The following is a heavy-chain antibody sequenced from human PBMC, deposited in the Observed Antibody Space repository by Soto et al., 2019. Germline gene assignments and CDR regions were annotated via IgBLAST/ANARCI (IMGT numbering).Heavy chain of an antibody. CDR2: IYYSGST. CDR3: ARKRRGSSHYNWFDP. Sequence: QVQLQESGPGLVKPSQTLSLTCTVPGGSISSGDYYWSWIRQPPGKGLEWIGYIYYSGSTYYNPSLKSRVTISVDTSKNQFSLKLSSVTAADTAVYYCARKRRGSSHYNWFDPWGQGTLVTVSS. D-gene: IGHD1-26*01. J-gene: IGHJ5*02. V-gene: IGHV4-30-4*01. CDR1: GGSISSGDYY.